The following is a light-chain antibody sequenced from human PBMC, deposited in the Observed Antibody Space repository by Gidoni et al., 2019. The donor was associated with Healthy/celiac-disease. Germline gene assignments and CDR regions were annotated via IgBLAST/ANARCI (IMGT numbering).Light chain of an antibody. CDR1: QSISSY. J-gene: IGKJ3*01. CDR2: AES. Sequence: DIQMTQSPSSLSASVRDRVTITCRASQSISSYLNWYQQKPGKAPKLLIYAESSLQIGVPSRFSGSGSGTDFTLTISSLQPEDFATYYCQQSYSTPFTFGPGTKVDIK. V-gene: IGKV1-39*01. CDR3: QQSYSTPFT.